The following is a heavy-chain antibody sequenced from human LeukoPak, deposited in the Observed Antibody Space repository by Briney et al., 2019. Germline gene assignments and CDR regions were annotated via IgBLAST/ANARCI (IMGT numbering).Heavy chain of an antibody. CDR3: ARAVNWNDWFDP. Sequence: SETLSLTCTVSGGSISSYYWSCIRQPPGKGLEWIGYIHYSGSTNYNPSLRSRVTISLDTSKNQFSLKLNSVTAADTAVYYCARAVNWNDWFDPWGQGTLVTVSS. D-gene: IGHD1-1*01. CDR2: IHYSGST. CDR1: GGSISSYY. V-gene: IGHV4-59*01. J-gene: IGHJ5*02.